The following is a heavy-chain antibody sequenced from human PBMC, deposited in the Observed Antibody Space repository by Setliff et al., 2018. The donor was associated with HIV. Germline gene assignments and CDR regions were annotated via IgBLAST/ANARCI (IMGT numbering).Heavy chain of an antibody. V-gene: IGHV3-15*07. J-gene: IGHJ4*02. CDR3: ATGGGRYLHEWAY. Sequence: GGSLRLSCAASGFSFADVWMHWVRQAPGRGLEWVGRIKRKSDGETTDYAAPVKGRFTISRDDSKTTLYLQMNSLKTEDTAMYYCATGGGRYLHEWAYWGQGTLVTVSS. CDR1: GFSFADVW. D-gene: IGHD3-10*01. CDR2: IKRKSDGETT.